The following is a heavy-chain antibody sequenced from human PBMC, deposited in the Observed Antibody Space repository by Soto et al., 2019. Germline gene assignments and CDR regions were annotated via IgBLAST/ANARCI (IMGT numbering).Heavy chain of an antibody. V-gene: IGHV3-7*01. Sequence: GSLRLSCAASVFTFSSYWMSWVRQAPGKGLEWVANIKQDGSEKYYVDSVKGRFTISRDNAKNSLYLQMNSLRAEDTAVYYCARERYSYGPDAFDIWGQGTMVTVSS. D-gene: IGHD5-18*01. CDR3: ARERYSYGPDAFDI. CDR2: IKQDGSEK. J-gene: IGHJ3*02. CDR1: VFTFSSYW.